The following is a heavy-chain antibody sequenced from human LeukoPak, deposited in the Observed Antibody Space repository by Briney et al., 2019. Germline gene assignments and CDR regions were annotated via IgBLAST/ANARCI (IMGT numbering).Heavy chain of an antibody. D-gene: IGHD3-9*01. J-gene: IGHJ4*02. V-gene: IGHV1-2*04. CDR2: INPNSGGT. CDR1: GYTSTGYY. CDR3: ARERGDLRLRYFDWLLSEYYFDY. Sequence: ASVKVSCKASGYTSTGYYMHWVRRAPGQGLEWMGWINPNSGGTNYAQKFQGWVTMTRDTSISTAYMELSRLRSDDTAVYYCARERGDLRLRYFDWLLSEYYFDYWGQGTLVTVSS.